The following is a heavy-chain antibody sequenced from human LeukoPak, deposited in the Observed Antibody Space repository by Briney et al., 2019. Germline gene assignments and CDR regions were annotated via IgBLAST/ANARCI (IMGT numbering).Heavy chain of an antibody. CDR2: ISSSSSTI. Sequence: PGGSLRLSCAASGFTFSSYSMNWVRQAPGKGLEWVSYISSSSSTIYYADSVKGRFTISRDNAKNSLYLQMNSLRAEDTAVYYCARVEGDPTIPPYYYYYMDVWGKGTTVTVSS. D-gene: IGHD5-12*01. V-gene: IGHV3-48*01. CDR1: GFTFSSYS. CDR3: ARVEGDPTIPPYYYYYMDV. J-gene: IGHJ6*03.